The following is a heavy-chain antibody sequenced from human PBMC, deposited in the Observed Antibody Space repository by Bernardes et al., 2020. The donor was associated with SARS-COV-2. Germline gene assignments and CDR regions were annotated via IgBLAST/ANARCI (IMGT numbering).Heavy chain of an antibody. Sequence: GGSLRLSCAASGFTFSSYGMHWVRQAPGKGLEWVAVIWYDGSNKYYADSVKGRFTISRDNSKNTLYLQMNSLRAEDMAVYYCARESAAMVTGGLDYWGQGTLVTVSS. D-gene: IGHD5-18*01. J-gene: IGHJ4*02. CDR2: IWYDGSNK. CDR3: ARESAAMVTGGLDY. V-gene: IGHV3-33*01. CDR1: GFTFSSYG.